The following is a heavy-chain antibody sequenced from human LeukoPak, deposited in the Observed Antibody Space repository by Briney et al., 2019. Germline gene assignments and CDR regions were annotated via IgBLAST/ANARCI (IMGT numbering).Heavy chain of an antibody. Sequence: ASVKVSCKASGYTFTSYDINWVRQAPGQGLEWMGRIIPILGIANYAQKFQGRVTITADKSTSTAYMELSSLRSEDTAVYYCARDGQNDYTIFSGEYYFDYWGQGTLVTVSS. CDR3: ARDGQNDYTIFSGEYYFDY. CDR2: IIPILGIA. J-gene: IGHJ4*02. D-gene: IGHD3-10*02. CDR1: GYTFTSYD. V-gene: IGHV1-69*04.